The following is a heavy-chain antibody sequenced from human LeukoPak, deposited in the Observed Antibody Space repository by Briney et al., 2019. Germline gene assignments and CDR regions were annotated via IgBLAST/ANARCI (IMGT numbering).Heavy chain of an antibody. CDR2: INHSGGT. Sequence: SETLSLTCVVYGGSFSGYYWSWIRQPPGKGLEWIGEINHSGGTNYNPSLKSRVTISVDTSKNQFSLKLSSVTAADTAVYYCARGSLVTADYWGQGTLVTVSS. J-gene: IGHJ4*02. CDR1: GGSFSGYY. CDR3: ARGSLVTADY. D-gene: IGHD5-18*01. V-gene: IGHV4-34*01.